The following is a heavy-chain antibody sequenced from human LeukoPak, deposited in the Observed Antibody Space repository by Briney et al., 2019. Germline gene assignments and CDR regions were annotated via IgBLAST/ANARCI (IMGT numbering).Heavy chain of an antibody. CDR3: ARAMFGGVIPDY. D-gene: IGHD3-16*02. CDR1: GGSISSYY. J-gene: IGHJ4*02. Sequence: KPSETLSLTCTVSGGSISSYYWSWIRQPPGKGLEWIGYIYYSGSTNYNPSLKSRVTISVDTSKNQFSLKLSSVTAADTAVYYCARAMFGGVIPDYWGQGTLVTVSS. CDR2: IYYSGST. V-gene: IGHV4-59*01.